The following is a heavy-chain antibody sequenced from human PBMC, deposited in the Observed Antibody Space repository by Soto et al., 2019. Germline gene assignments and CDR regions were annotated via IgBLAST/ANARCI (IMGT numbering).Heavy chain of an antibody. CDR1: GFTFSSYG. CDR2: ISYDGSNK. J-gene: IGHJ6*02. V-gene: IGHV3-30*18. CDR3: AKEGGYSYGFFYYGMDV. Sequence: HPGGSLRLSCAASGFTFSSYGMHWVRQAPGKGLEWVAVISYDGSNKYYADSVKGRFTISRDNSKNTLYLQMNSLRAEDTAVYYCAKEGGYSYGFFYYGMDVWGQGTTVTVSS. D-gene: IGHD5-18*01.